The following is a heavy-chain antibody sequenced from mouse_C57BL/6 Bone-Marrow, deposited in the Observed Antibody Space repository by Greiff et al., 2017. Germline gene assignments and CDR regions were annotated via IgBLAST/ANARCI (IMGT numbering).Heavy chain of an antibody. CDR2: IRNKANGYTT. CDR1: GFTFTDYY. V-gene: IGHV7-3*01. CDR3: ARSHYDYDAMDY. Sequence: EVQLVESGGGLVQPGGSLSLSCAASGFTFTDYYMSWVRQPPGKALEWLGFIRNKANGYTTEYSASVKGRFTISRDNSQSILYLQMNALRAEDSATYYGARSHYDYDAMDYWGQGTTLTVSS. D-gene: IGHD2-4*01. J-gene: IGHJ2*01.